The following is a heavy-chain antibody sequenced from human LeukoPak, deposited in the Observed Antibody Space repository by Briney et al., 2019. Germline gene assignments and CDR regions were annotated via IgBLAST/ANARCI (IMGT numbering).Heavy chain of an antibody. J-gene: IGHJ4*02. CDR1: GGSFSGYY. D-gene: IGHD2-21*01. Sequence: PSETLSLTCAVYGGSFSGYYWSWIRQPPGKGLEWIGEINHSGSTNYNPSLKSRVTISVDTSKNQFSLKLSSVTAADTAVYYCARRAPVRWWWAPFDYWGQGTLVTVSS. V-gene: IGHV4-34*01. CDR3: ARRAPVRWWWAPFDY. CDR2: INHSGST.